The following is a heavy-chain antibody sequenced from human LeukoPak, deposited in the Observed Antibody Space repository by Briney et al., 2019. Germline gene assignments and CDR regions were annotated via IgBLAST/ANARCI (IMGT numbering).Heavy chain of an antibody. CDR1: GFIFRNYI. V-gene: IGHV3-30*03. J-gene: IGHJ6*02. CDR3: ARSRRGRAAVGKKYYYYGMDV. D-gene: IGHD6-13*01. CDR2: ISFDGSNK. Sequence: GGSLRLSCAASGFIFRNYIMYWVRQAPGKGLEWVAVISFDGSNKEYADSVKGRFTISRDNSKNTLSLQVNSPRPEDTARYYCARSRRGRAAVGKKYYYYGMDVWGQGTTVTVSS.